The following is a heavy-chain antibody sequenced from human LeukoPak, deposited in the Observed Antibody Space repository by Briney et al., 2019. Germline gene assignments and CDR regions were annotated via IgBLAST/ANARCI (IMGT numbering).Heavy chain of an antibody. J-gene: IGHJ6*02. CDR2: ISYDGSNK. D-gene: IGHD3-10*01. Sequence: GGSLRLSCAASGFTFSSYGMHWVRQAPGKGLEWVAVISYDGSNKYYADSVKGRFTISRDNSKNTLYLQMNSLRAEDTAVYYCAKDSYGSGSWGYYYYYGMDVWGQGTTVTVSS. V-gene: IGHV3-30*18. CDR3: AKDSYGSGSWGYYYYYGMDV. CDR1: GFTFSSYG.